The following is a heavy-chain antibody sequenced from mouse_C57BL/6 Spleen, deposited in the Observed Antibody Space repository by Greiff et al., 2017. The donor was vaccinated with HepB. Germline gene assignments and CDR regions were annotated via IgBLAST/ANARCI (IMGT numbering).Heavy chain of an antibody. CDR2: IYPGDGDT. Sequence: VQLQQSGAELVKPGASVKISCKASGYAFSSYWMNWVKQRPGKGLEWIGQIYPGDGDTNYNGKFKGKATLTADKSSSTAYMQLSSLTSEDSAVYFCASWAYYSNLYYFDYWGQGTTLTVSS. CDR1: GYAFSSYW. V-gene: IGHV1-80*01. J-gene: IGHJ2*01. CDR3: ASWAYYSNLYYFDY. D-gene: IGHD2-5*01.